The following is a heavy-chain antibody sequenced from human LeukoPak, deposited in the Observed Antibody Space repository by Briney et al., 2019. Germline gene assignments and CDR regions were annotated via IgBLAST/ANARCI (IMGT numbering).Heavy chain of an antibody. J-gene: IGHJ3*02. Sequence: SQTLSLTCALSGDIFSSNSAAWDWIRQSPSRGLEWLVRTYYRSNLYNDYAVSVKNRITINPDTSKNQFSLQLNSVTPEDTAVYYCARDGFGEFFDAFDIWGQGTMVTVSS. D-gene: IGHD3-10*01. CDR1: GDIFSSNSAA. CDR3: ARDGFGEFFDAFDI. V-gene: IGHV6-1*01. CDR2: TYYRSNLYN.